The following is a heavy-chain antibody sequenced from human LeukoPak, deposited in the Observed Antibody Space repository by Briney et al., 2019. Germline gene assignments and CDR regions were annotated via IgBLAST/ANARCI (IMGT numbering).Heavy chain of an antibody. D-gene: IGHD5-12*01. J-gene: IGHJ4*02. CDR3: GRYRGNERGIDY. V-gene: IGHV4-34*01. Sequence: SETLSLTCAVYGGSFSGYYWSWIRQPPGKGLEWIGEINHSGSTNYNPSLKSRVTISRDTSKNQFSLKLSSVTAADSAVYYCGRYRGNERGIDYWGQGTPVTVSS. CDR1: GGSFSGYY. CDR2: INHSGST.